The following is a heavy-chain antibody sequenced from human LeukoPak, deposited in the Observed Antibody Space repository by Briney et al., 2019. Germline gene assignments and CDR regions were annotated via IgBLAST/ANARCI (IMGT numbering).Heavy chain of an antibody. CDR3: ARDGVFHDSDGYSFDY. CDR2: IYHSGTT. J-gene: IGHJ4*02. D-gene: IGHD3-22*01. CDR1: NYSITSGYF. Sequence: PSETLSLTCAVSNYSITSGYFWGWIRQPPGKGVGGIAGIYHSGTTYYNPSLRKRVTLFVDTSKNPFSLKLTSLTAADTAVYYCARDGVFHDSDGYSFDYWGQGTLVTVSS. V-gene: IGHV4-38-2*02.